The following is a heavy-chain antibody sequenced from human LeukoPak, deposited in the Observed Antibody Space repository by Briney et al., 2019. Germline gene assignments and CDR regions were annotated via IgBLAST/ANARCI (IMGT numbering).Heavy chain of an antibody. Sequence: SETLSLTCNVSGESISSHYWSWTRQPPGKGLEWIGYIYYSGCTNYNPSLKSRVTISVDTSKNQFSLKLRSVTAADTAVYYCARVMGYVIEDNFDYWGQGTLVTVSS. V-gene: IGHV4-59*11. D-gene: IGHD2-2*01. CDR3: ARVMGYVIEDNFDY. CDR1: GESISSHY. J-gene: IGHJ4*02. CDR2: IYYSGCT.